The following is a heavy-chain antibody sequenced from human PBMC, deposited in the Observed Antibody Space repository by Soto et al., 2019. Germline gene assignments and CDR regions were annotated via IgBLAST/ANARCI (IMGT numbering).Heavy chain of an antibody. J-gene: IGHJ4*02. CDR2: ISPYNGNT. D-gene: IGHD2-2*01. CDR1: GYTFNTYF. CDR3: ARDTSKTFDY. V-gene: IGHV1-18*01. Sequence: HVQLVQSGGELKKPGASVKVSCNTSGYTFNTYFISWVRQAPGQGLEWMGWISPYNGNTKYGEKFQGRVTMTTDTFTRTAYMELRNLRFDDTDVYYCARDTSKTFDYWGQGTLVTVSS.